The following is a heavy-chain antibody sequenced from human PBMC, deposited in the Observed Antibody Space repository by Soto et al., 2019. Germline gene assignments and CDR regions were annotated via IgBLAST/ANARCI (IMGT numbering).Heavy chain of an antibody. V-gene: IGHV4-59*01. J-gene: IGHJ5*02. Sequence: ETLSLTCNVSGGSISNYYWTWVRQSPEKGLEWIGYMYYNGNINYNPSLKSRVTISIDTSKNQFSLTLKSVTAADTAVYYCASGGNGLDPCGQGLLVTVYS. CDR2: MYYNGNI. CDR1: GGSISNYY. D-gene: IGHD3-16*01. CDR3: ASGGNGLDP.